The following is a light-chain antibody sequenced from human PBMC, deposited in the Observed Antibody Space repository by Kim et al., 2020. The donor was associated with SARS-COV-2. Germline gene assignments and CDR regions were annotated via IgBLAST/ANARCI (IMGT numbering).Light chain of an antibody. J-gene: IGKJ2*03. CDR3: QQSYSTPYS. CDR2: AAS. V-gene: IGKV1-39*01. Sequence: SATGGERVTITCRARQSISSYLNWYQQKPGKAPKLLIYAASSLQSGVPSRFSGSGSGTDFTLTISSLQPEDFATYYCQQSYSTPYSFGQGTKLEI. CDR1: QSISSY.